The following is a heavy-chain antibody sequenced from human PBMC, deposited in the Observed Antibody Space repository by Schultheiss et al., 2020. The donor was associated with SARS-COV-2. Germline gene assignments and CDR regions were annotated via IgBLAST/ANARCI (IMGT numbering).Heavy chain of an antibody. CDR1: GGSFSGYY. Sequence: SQTLPLTCAVYGGSFSGYYWSWIRQPPGKGLEWIGSIYYSGSTYYNPSLKSRVTISVDTSKNQFSLKLSSVTAADTAVYYCARVGGITIFGVVTNYFDYWGQGTLVTVSS. CDR2: IYYSGST. J-gene: IGHJ4*02. V-gene: IGHV4-34*09. CDR3: ARVGGITIFGVVTNYFDY. D-gene: IGHD3-3*01.